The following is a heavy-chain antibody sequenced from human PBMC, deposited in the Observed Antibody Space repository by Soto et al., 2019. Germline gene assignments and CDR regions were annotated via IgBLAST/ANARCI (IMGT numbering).Heavy chain of an antibody. CDR2: FDPEDGET. CDR1: GYTLTELS. Sequence: GASVKVSCKVSGYTLTELSMHWVRQAPGKGLEWMGGFDPEDGETIYAQKFQGRVTITEDTSTDTAYMELSSLRSEDTAVYYCATNIVVVPAAMAWFDPWGQGTLVTVSS. J-gene: IGHJ5*02. V-gene: IGHV1-24*01. CDR3: ATNIVVVPAAMAWFDP. D-gene: IGHD2-2*01.